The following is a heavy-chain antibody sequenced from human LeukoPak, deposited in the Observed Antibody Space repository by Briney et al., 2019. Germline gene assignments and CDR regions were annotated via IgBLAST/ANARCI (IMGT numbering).Heavy chain of an antibody. V-gene: IGHV3-11*04. CDR3: VIAAGRAGATDH. CDR2: ISNSGDNI. CDR1: GLPFSDFSYYS. J-gene: IGHJ5*02. Sequence: GGSLRLSCAASGLPFSDFSYYSMSWIRQAPVKGLSWLSYISNSGDNIYYAHTVNGRFTIARDNAKKSLILQMSGLRVEDAAVYYCVIAAGRAGATDHWGQGALVTVSS. D-gene: IGHD6-25*01.